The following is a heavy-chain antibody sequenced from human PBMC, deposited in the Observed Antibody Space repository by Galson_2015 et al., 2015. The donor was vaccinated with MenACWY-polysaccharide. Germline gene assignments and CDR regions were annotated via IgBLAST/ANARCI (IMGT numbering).Heavy chain of an antibody. V-gene: IGHV3-7*01. CDR3: VRGLRWFDP. CDR1: GFTLKNYW. CDR2: IKEDGTEK. J-gene: IGHJ5*02. Sequence: SLRLSCAASGFTLKNYWMTWVRQAPGKGLEWVANIKEDGTEKNYVDSVKGRFTISRDNAKNSLYLQMNSLRAEDTSVYYCVRGLRWFDPWVQGTLVIVSS.